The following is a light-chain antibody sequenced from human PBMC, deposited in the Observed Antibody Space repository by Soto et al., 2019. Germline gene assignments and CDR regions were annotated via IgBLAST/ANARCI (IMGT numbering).Light chain of an antibody. CDR2: VKSDGSH. CDR3: QTWGTGIVV. J-gene: IGLJ2*01. Sequence: QLVLTQSPSASASLGASVKLTCTLSSGHSSYSIAWHQQQPEKGPRYLVKVKSDGSHNRGDGIPDRFSGSSSGAERYLTISSLQSEDEADYYCQTWGTGIVVFGGGTKLTVL. V-gene: IGLV4-69*01. CDR1: SGHSSYS.